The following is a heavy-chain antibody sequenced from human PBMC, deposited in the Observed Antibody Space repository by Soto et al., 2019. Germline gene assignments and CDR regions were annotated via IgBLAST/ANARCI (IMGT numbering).Heavy chain of an antibody. J-gene: IGHJ4*02. CDR2: IYHSGST. CDR3: ARHLKYYDSSGYFPFDY. CDR1: GGSISSGGYY. D-gene: IGHD3-22*01. V-gene: IGHV4-30-2*01. Sequence: SETLSLTCTVSGGSISSGGYYWSWIRQPPGKGLEWIGYIYHSGSTYYNPSLKSRVTISVDTSKNQFSLKLSSVTAADTAVYYCARHLKYYDSSGYFPFDYWGQGTLVTVSS.